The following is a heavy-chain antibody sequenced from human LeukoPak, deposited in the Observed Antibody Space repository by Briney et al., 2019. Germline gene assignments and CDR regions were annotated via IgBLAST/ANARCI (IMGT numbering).Heavy chain of an antibody. Sequence: GGSLRLSCAASGFTFSSYSMNWVRQAPGKVLEWVSYISSSGSSIYYADSVKGRFTISRDNAKNSLYLQMNSLRAEDTAVYYCAGLSSHYNFWSGSPAHWGQGTLVTVSS. CDR2: ISSSGSSI. CDR3: AGLSSHYNFWSGSPAH. CDR1: GFTFSSYS. J-gene: IGHJ4*02. D-gene: IGHD3-3*01. V-gene: IGHV3-48*01.